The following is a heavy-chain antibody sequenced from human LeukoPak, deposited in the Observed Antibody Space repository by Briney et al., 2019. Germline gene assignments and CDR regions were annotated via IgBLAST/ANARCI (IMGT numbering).Heavy chain of an antibody. CDR3: ARSQARLGWFDP. J-gene: IGHJ5*02. Sequence: SETLSLTCAVYGGSFSGYYWSWIRQPPGKGLEWIGSISHSGSTYYNPSLKSRVTISVDTSKNQFSLKLRSVTAADTAVYYCARSQARLGWFDPWAREPWSPSPQ. CDR2: ISHSGST. CDR1: GGSFSGYY. V-gene: IGHV4-34*01. D-gene: IGHD6-19*01.